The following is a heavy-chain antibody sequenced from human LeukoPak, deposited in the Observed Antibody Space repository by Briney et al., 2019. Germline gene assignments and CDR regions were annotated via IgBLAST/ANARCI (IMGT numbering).Heavy chain of an antibody. CDR2: IWFDGSKK. Sequence: GGSLRLSCAASGFTFSSYGMHWVRQVRQAPGKGPEWVAVIWFDGSKKYYSDSVKGRFTISRDNSKNTLYLQMNSLRAEDTAVYYCARVANITTFGMDVWGQGTTVTVSS. V-gene: IGHV3-33*01. J-gene: IGHJ6*02. CDR3: ARVANITTFGMDV. CDR1: GFTFSSYG. D-gene: IGHD3-9*01.